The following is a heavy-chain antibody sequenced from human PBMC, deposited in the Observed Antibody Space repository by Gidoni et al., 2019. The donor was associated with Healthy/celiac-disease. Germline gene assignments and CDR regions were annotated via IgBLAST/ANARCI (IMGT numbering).Heavy chain of an antibody. CDR3: ARDGGAFTFGGVIGWFDY. Sequence: QVQLVESGGGVVQPGRSLGLSCAASGFTFSSYGMHWVRQAPGKGLEWVAVIWYDGSNKYYADSVKGRFTISRDNSKNTLYLQMNSLRAEDTAVYYCARDGGAFTFGGVIGWFDYWGQGTLVTVSS. CDR2: IWYDGSNK. D-gene: IGHD3-16*02. J-gene: IGHJ4*02. CDR1: GFTFSSYG. V-gene: IGHV3-33*01.